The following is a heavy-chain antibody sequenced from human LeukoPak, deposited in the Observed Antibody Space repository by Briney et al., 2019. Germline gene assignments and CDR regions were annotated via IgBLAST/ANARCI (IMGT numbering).Heavy chain of an antibody. J-gene: IGHJ4*02. CDR1: GFTFSSYW. Sequence: GSLRLSCAASGFTFSSYWMSWVRQAPGKGLEWIGEINHSGSTNYNPSLKSRVTISVDTSKNQFSLKLSSVTAADTAVYYCARGRENCSSTSCYSPFDYWGQGTLVTVSS. V-gene: IGHV4-34*01. D-gene: IGHD2-2*02. CDR2: INHSGST. CDR3: ARGRENCSSTSCYSPFDY.